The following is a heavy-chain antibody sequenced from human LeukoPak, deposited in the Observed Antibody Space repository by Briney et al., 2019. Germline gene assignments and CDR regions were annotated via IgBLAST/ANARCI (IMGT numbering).Heavy chain of an antibody. CDR3: ARLGPQWLAAFDY. J-gene: IGHJ4*02. CDR2: ISYSGST. V-gene: IGHV4-59*01. D-gene: IGHD6-19*01. CDR1: GGSISGYQ. Sequence: SETLSLTCTVSGGSISGYQWSWIRQPPGKGLEWIGNISYSGSTNYNPSLKSRVTISVDTSKNQFSLKLTSVTAADTAVYYCARLGPQWLAAFDYWGQGTLVTVSA.